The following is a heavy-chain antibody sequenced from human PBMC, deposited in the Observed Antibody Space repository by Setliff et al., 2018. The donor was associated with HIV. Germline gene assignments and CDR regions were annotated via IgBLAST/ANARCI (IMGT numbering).Heavy chain of an antibody. V-gene: IGHV4-38-2*02. CDR2: IDASANT. J-gene: IGHJ4*02. D-gene: IGHD6-13*01. CDR1: GFTFSTYA. Sequence: PSETLRLSCAVSGFTFSTYAMSWVRQAPGKGLEWIGCIDASANTYYIPSLKSRATISIDTSKNQLSLKLRSVTAADTAVYYCARDHYIITSYSSSWYDLWGQGTLVTVSS. CDR3: ARDHYIITSYSSSWYDL.